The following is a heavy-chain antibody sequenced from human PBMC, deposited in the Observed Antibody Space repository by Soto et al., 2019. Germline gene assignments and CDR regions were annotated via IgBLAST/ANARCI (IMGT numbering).Heavy chain of an antibody. D-gene: IGHD2-15*01. J-gene: IGHJ3*01. V-gene: IGHV4-38-2*02. CDR2: IFHGGNT. Sequence: KASETLSLTCAVSGFFISSGNYWGWIRKPPGKGLEWIGSIFHGGNTYYNPSLKSRVTISVDMSKNQFSLKLNSVTAADTAVYYCARERWYDAFDVWGQGTVVTVSS. CDR3: ARERWYDAFDV. CDR1: GFFISSGNY.